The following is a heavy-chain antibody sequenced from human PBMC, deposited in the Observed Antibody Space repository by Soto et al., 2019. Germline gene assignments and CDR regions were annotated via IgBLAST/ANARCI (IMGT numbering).Heavy chain of an antibody. CDR1: GGPFSSYA. V-gene: IGHV1-69*01. CDR2: IIPIFGTA. J-gene: IGHJ4*02. D-gene: IGHD3-10*01. CDR3: ARVDPRGVAVVRDY. Sequence: GDSVDVCFKAYGGPFSSYAMSLVRQAPGQGLEWMGGIIPIFGTANYAQKFQGRVTITADESTSTAYMELSSLRSDDTAVYFCARVDPRGVAVVRDYWGQGTLVTVS.